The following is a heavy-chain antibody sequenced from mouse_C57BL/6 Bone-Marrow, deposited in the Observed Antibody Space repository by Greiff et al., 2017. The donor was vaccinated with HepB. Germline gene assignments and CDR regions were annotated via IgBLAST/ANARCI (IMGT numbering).Heavy chain of an antibody. D-gene: IGHD1-1*01. CDR2: IDPENGDT. V-gene: IGHV14-4*01. J-gene: IGHJ1*03. CDR3: TTPYYGSGGFDV. CDR1: GFNIKDDY. Sequence: VHVKQSGAELVRPGASVKLSCTASGFNIKDDYMHWVKQRPEQGLEWIGWIDPENGDTEYASKFQGKATITADTSSNTAYLQLSSLTSEDTAVYYCTTPYYGSGGFDVWGTGTTVTVSS.